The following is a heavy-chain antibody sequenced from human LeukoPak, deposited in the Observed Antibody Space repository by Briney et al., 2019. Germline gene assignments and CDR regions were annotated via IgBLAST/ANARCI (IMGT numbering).Heavy chain of an antibody. CDR1: GFTFGKYW. J-gene: IGHJ4*02. D-gene: IGHD5-12*01. CDR3: ASLFYVSGVGSGYVFEY. V-gene: IGHV3-53*01. Sequence: GGSLRLSCVASGFTFGKYWMSWVRQAPGKGLEWVSVLYSGGSTYYADSVKGRFTISRDNSENTLYLQMNSLRAEDTAVYYCASLFYVSGVGSGYVFEYWGQGALVTVSS. CDR2: LYSGGST.